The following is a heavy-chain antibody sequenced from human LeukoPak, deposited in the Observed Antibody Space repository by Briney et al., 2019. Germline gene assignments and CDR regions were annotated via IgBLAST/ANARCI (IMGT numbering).Heavy chain of an antibody. Sequence: GGSLRLSCAASGFTFSSYSMNWVRQAPGKGLEWVSYISSSSSTIYYADSVKGRFTVSRDNAKNTLYLQMNSLRAEDTAVYYCARTTYYDSSGYYCTFDYWGQGTLVTVSS. CDR3: ARTTYYDSSGYYCTFDY. J-gene: IGHJ4*02. CDR2: ISSSSSTI. D-gene: IGHD3-22*01. V-gene: IGHV3-48*04. CDR1: GFTFSSYS.